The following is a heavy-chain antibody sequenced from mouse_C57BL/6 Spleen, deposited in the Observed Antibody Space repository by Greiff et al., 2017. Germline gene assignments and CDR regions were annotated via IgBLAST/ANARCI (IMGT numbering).Heavy chain of an antibody. D-gene: IGHD1-2*01. Sequence: VQLQQSGPELVKPGASVKIPCKASGYTFTDYNMDWVKQSHGKSLEWIGDITPNNGGTIYNQKFKGKATLTVDKSSSTAYMELRSLTSEDTAVYYCARRDYYGTEAWFAYWGQGTLVTVSA. V-gene: IGHV1-18*01. CDR3: ARRDYYGTEAWFAY. CDR2: ITPNNGGT. CDR1: GYTFTDYN. J-gene: IGHJ3*01.